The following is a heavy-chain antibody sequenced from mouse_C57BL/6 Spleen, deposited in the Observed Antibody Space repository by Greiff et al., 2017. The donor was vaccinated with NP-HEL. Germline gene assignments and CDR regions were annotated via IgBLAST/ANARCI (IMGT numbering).Heavy chain of an antibody. Sequence: QVQLQQPGAELVRPGSSVKLSCKASGYTFTSYWMHWVKQRPIQGLEWIGNIDPSDSETHYNQKFKDKATLTVDKSSSTAYMQLSSLTSEDSAVYYCARGRAIYYGYDGDFDYWGQGTTLTVSS. CDR3: ARGRAIYYGYDGDFDY. D-gene: IGHD2-2*01. V-gene: IGHV1-52*01. J-gene: IGHJ2*01. CDR1: GYTFTSYW. CDR2: IDPSDSET.